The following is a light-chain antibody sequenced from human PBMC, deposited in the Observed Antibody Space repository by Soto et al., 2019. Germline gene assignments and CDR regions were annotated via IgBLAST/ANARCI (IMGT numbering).Light chain of an antibody. CDR3: QQYGNSPQT. Sequence: EIVLTQSPGTLSLSPGERATLFCRASQSVTSNYLAWYQQKPGQAPRLLIYGASSRATGIPDRFSGSGSGTDFTLTISRLEPEDFAVYYCQQYGNSPQTFGQGTKVEIK. J-gene: IGKJ1*01. V-gene: IGKV3-20*01. CDR2: GAS. CDR1: QSVTSNY.